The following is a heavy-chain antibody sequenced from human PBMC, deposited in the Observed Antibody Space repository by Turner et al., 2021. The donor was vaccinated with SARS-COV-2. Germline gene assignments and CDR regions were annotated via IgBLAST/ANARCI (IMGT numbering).Heavy chain of an antibody. D-gene: IGHD1-7*01. V-gene: IGHV3-7*03. J-gene: IGHJ4*02. CDR3: ARGGVLVNWNYGSRFDY. CDR2: MNQDGSEK. CDR1: GFPFHSYW. Sequence: EVQLVESGGGLVQPGGSLRLSCVASGFPFHSYWMAWVRQAPGKGLEWVANMNQDGSEKNYVDSVKGRFTISRDNAKNSLYLQMDSLRAEDTAVYYCARGGVLVNWNYGSRFDYLGQGTLVPVSS.